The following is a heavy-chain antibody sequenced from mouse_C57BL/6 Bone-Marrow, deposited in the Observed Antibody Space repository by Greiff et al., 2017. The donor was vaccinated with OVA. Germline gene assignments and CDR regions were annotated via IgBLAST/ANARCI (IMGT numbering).Heavy chain of an antibody. CDR3: ASLGEGAWFAY. D-gene: IGHD4-1*01. J-gene: IGHJ3*01. Sequence: QVQLQQPGAELVKPGASVKLSCKASGYTFTSYWMHWVKQRPGQGLEWIGMIHPNSGSTNYNEKFKSKATLTVDKSSSTAYMQLSSLTSEDSAVYYCASLGEGAWFAYWGKGTLVTVSA. CDR1: GYTFTSYW. CDR2: IHPNSGST. V-gene: IGHV1-64*01.